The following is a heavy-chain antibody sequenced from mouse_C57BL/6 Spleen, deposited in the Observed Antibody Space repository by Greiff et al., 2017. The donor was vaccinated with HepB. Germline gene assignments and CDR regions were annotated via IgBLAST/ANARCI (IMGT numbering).Heavy chain of an antibody. J-gene: IGHJ2*01. Sequence: QVQLQQPGAELVRPGSSVKLSCKASGYTFTSYWMQWVKQRPIQGLEWIGNIDPSDSETHYNQKFKDKATLTVDKSSSTAYMQLSSLTSEDSAVYYCARRGGNWDYFDYWGQGTTLTVAS. CDR1: GYTFTSYW. V-gene: IGHV1-52*01. CDR2: IDPSDSET. CDR3: ARRGGNWDYFDY. D-gene: IGHD4-1*01.